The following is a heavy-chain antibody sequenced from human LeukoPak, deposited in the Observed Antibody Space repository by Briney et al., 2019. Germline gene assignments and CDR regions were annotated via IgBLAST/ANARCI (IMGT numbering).Heavy chain of an antibody. CDR1: GFTFRNYG. CDR3: ANPSSGYNKAFDY. CDR2: IRFDGSNE. V-gene: IGHV3-30*02. J-gene: IGHJ4*02. Sequence: PGGSLRLSCAASGFTFRNYGMHWVRQAPGKGLEWVAFIRFDGSNEYYTDSVKGRFTISRDNSKNTLYLQMNSLRVEDTAVYYCANPSSGYNKAFDYWGQGTLVTVSS. D-gene: IGHD5-24*01.